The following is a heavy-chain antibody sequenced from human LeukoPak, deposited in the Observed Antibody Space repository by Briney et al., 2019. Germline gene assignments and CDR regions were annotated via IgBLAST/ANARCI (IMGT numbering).Heavy chain of an antibody. Sequence: PGGSLRLSCAASGFTFSSYWMSWVRQAPGKGLEWVANIKQDGSEKYYVDSVKGRFTISRDNAKNSLYLQMNSLRAEDTAVYYCERVPVVTAPEVYMDVWGKGTTVPVSS. CDR1: GFTFSSYW. CDR2: IKQDGSEK. D-gene: IGHD2-21*02. J-gene: IGHJ6*03. V-gene: IGHV3-7*01. CDR3: ERVPVVTAPEVYMDV.